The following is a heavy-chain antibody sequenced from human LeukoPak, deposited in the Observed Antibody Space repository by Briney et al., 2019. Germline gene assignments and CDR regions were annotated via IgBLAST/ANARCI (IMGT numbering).Heavy chain of an antibody. CDR3: ATSSGWYGVYYFDY. V-gene: IGHV3-21*01. CDR2: ISSSSSYI. D-gene: IGHD6-19*01. Sequence: GGSLRLSCAASGFTLSSYSVNWVRQAPGKGLEWVSSISSSSSYIYYADSVKGRFTISRDNAKNSLYLQMNSLRAEDTAVYYCATSSGWYGVYYFDYWGQGTLVTVSS. J-gene: IGHJ4*02. CDR1: GFTLSSYS.